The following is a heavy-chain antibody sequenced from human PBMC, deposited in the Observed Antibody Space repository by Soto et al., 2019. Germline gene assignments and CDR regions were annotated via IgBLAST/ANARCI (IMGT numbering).Heavy chain of an antibody. CDR1: GGSFSGYY. CDR3: ARSEAYCGGDCYSYFDY. CDR2: INHSGST. D-gene: IGHD2-21*02. V-gene: IGHV4-34*01. J-gene: IGHJ4*02. Sequence: SETLSLTCAVYGGSFSGYYWSWIRQPPGKGLEWIGEINHSGSTNYNPSLKSRVTISVDTSKNQFSLKLSSVTAADTAVYYCARSEAYCGGDCYSYFDYWGQGTLVTVSS.